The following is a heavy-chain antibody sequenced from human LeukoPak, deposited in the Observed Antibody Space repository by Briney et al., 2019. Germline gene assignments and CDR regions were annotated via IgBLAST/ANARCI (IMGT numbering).Heavy chain of an antibody. Sequence: PGGSLRLSCVASGFSFSRYWMSWVRQAPGKGLEWVSTISASGGSTDYADSVKGRFTISRDNSKNTLYLQMNSLRAEDTAVYYCAREAYSSSLDWGQGTLVTVSS. J-gene: IGHJ4*02. V-gene: IGHV3-23*01. CDR3: AREAYSSSLD. CDR2: ISASGGST. CDR1: GFSFSRYW. D-gene: IGHD6-13*01.